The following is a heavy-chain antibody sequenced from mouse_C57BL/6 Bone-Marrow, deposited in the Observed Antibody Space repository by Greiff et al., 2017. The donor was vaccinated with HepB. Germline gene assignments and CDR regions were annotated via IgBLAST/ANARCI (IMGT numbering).Heavy chain of an antibody. V-gene: IGHV5-4*03. Sequence: DVMLVESGGGLVKPGGSLKLSCAASGFTFSSYAMSWVRQTPEKRLEWVATISDGGSYTYYPDNVKGRFTISRDNAKNNLYLQMSHLKSEDTAMYYCARGIYYDYDEYYFDYWGQGTTLTVSS. J-gene: IGHJ2*01. CDR3: ARGIYYDYDEYYFDY. CDR2: ISDGGSYT. CDR1: GFTFSSYA. D-gene: IGHD2-4*01.